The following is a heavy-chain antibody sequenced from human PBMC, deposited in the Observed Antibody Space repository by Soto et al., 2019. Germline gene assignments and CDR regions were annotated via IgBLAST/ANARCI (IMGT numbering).Heavy chain of an antibody. J-gene: IGHJ5*02. CDR3: ARQGTGIVLMVYDTNWFDP. D-gene: IGHD2-8*01. V-gene: IGHV4-39*01. CDR1: GGSISSSSYY. CDR2: IYYSGST. Sequence: QLQLQESGPGLVKPSETLSLTCTVSGGSISSSSYYWGWIRQPPGKGLEWIGSIYYSGSTYYNPSLKSRVTISVDTSKNQFSLKLSSVTAADTAVYYCARQGTGIVLMVYDTNWFDPWGQGTLVTVSS.